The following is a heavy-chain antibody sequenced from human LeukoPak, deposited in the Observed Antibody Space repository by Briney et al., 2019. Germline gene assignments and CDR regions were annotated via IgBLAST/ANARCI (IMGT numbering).Heavy chain of an antibody. Sequence: GGSLRLSCSASGFTFSSYWMSWVRQAPGKGLEWVAHIKQDGSEKNYVDSVKGRFTISRDNAKNSLYLQMDRLTDEDTAVYYCARDKLNGGRMGSLFEYWGQGTLVTVSS. CDR2: IKQDGSEK. CDR3: ARDKLNGGRMGSLFEY. D-gene: IGHD4-23*01. CDR1: GFTFSSYW. J-gene: IGHJ4*02. V-gene: IGHV3-7*01.